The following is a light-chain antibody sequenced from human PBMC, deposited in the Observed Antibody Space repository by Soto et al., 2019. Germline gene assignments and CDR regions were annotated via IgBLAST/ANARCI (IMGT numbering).Light chain of an antibody. CDR3: CSYAGSYTLYV. CDR2: DVS. Sequence: TRPGSGSGAAVHGCSISCTRTSSDVGGYNYVSWYQQHPGKAPKLMIYDVSKRPSGVPDRFSGSKSGNTASLTISGLQAEDEADYYCCSYAGSYTLYVFGTGTKVTVL. V-gene: IGLV2-11*01. J-gene: IGLJ1*01. CDR1: SSDVGGYNY.